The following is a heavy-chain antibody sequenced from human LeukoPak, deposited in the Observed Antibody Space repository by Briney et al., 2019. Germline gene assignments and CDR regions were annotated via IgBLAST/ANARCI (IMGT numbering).Heavy chain of an antibody. V-gene: IGHV3-53*01. D-gene: IGHD2-21*02. J-gene: IGHJ4*02. CDR2: FYSGGNT. Sequence: GGSLRLSCVVSGFTVSSNYMSWVRQAPGKGLEWVSVFYSGGNTYYADSVKGRFTISRDTSKNTLYLQMDSLRAEDTAVYYCARGGGAYCGDDCRRTIDHWGQGTLVTVSS. CDR1: GFTVSSNY. CDR3: ARGGGAYCGDDCRRTIDH.